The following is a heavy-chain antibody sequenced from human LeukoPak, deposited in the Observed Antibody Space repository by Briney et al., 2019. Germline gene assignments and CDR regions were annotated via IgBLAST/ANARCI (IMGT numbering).Heavy chain of an antibody. CDR2: INPNSGGT. Sequence: ASVSVSCKPSVYTFTDYYMHWVRQAPGQGLEWMGWINPNSGGTNYAQKFQGRVTMTRDTSISTAYMELSRLRSDDTAVYYCAAWKIAAAGTTYFDYWGEGTLVTVSS. CDR1: VYTFTDYY. CDR3: AAWKIAAAGTTYFDY. D-gene: IGHD6-13*01. V-gene: IGHV1-2*02. J-gene: IGHJ4*02.